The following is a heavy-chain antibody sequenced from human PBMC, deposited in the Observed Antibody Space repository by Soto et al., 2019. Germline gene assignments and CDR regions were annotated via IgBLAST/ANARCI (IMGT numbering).Heavy chain of an antibody. D-gene: IGHD3-3*01. CDR2: IGTAGDT. CDR3: ARARLDHGACWSGYSINAFDM. J-gene: IGHJ3*02. CDR1: GFTFSNYD. V-gene: IGHV3-13*01. Sequence: EVQLVESGGGLVQPGGSLRLSCAASGFTFSNYDMHGVRQAPGKGLAWVSGIGTAGDTYYPGSVKVRFVIYRENAMNSLYLQMNSLRAADKAVYYCARARLDHGACWSGYSINAFDMWGQGTMVTVSS.